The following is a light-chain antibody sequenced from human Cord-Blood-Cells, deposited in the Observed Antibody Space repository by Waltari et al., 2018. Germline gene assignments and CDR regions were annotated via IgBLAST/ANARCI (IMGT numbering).Light chain of an antibody. Sequence: AIQLTQSPSSLSASVGDRVTITCRASQGISSALAWYQQKPGKAPKLLIYDASSLESGVPSRFSGSGSGTDFTLTISSLQPQDFATYYCQQFNSYLYTFGQGTKLEIK. J-gene: IGKJ2*01. CDR2: DAS. V-gene: IGKV1-13*02. CDR3: QQFNSYLYT. CDR1: QGISSA.